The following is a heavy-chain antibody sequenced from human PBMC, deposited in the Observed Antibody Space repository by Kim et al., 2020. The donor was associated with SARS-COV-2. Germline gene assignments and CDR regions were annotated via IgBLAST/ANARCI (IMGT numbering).Heavy chain of an antibody. CDR2: ISSGGNTI. Sequence: GGSLRLSCAASGFTFSSYSMNWLRQAPGKGLDWVSYISSGGNTIYYADSVKGRFTVSRDNAKDSLYLQMNSLRAEDTAVYYCARDLLHFDCWGQGTLVTV. J-gene: IGHJ4*02. V-gene: IGHV3-48*01. CDR1: GFTFSSYS. CDR3: ARDLLHFDC.